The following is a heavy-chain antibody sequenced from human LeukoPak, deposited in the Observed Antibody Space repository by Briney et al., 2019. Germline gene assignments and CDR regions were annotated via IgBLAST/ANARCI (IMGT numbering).Heavy chain of an antibody. D-gene: IGHD2-2*01. J-gene: IGHJ5*02. CDR1: GFTFSSYA. CDR3: AKDRCSSTSCYYWSGP. Sequence: GGSLRLSCAASGFTFSSYAMHWVRQAPGKGLEWVAVISYDGSNKYYADSVKGRFTISRDNSKNTLYLQMNSLRAEDTAVYYCAKDRCSSTSCYYWSGPWGQGTLVTVSS. V-gene: IGHV3-30-3*01. CDR2: ISYDGSNK.